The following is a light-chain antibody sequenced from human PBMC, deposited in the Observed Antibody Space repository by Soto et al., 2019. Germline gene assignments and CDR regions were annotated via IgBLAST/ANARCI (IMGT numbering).Light chain of an antibody. Sequence: PGERATLSCRASQSVTSSYLAWYQQKLGQAPRLLIYGASTRVTGIPDRFSGRGSGTDFTLTVSRLEPEDFAVFYCQQYGISPPTFGQGTKREMK. CDR2: GAS. CDR1: QSVTSSY. J-gene: IGKJ2*01. CDR3: QQYGISPPT. V-gene: IGKV3-20*01.